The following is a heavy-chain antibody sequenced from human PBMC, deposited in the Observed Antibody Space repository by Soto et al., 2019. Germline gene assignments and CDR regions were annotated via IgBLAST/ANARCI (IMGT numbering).Heavy chain of an antibody. CDR1: VDSVSSNSAA. D-gene: IGHD6-19*01. Sequence: PSQTLSLTCAISVDSVSSNSAAWNWISQSPSRGLEWLGRTYYRSKWYNDYAVSVKSQITINPDTSKNQFSLQLNSVTPEDTAVYYCAREVQWAGVAGLDYWGQGTLVTVSS. J-gene: IGHJ4*02. V-gene: IGHV6-1*01. CDR3: AREVQWAGVAGLDY. CDR2: TYYRSKWYN.